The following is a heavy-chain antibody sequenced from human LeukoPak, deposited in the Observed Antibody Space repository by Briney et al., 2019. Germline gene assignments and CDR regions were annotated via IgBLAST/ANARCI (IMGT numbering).Heavy chain of an antibody. V-gene: IGHV3-30*18. CDR3: AKADTSGWYNFDY. D-gene: IGHD6-19*01. CDR1: GFTFSSNA. CDR2: ISYDGSNK. Sequence: PGRSLRLSCAASGFTFSSNAMHWVRQAPGKGLEWVAVISYDGSNKYYADSVKGRFTISRDNSKNTQYLQMNSLRPEDTAVYYCAKADTSGWYNFDYWGQGTLVTVSS. J-gene: IGHJ4*02.